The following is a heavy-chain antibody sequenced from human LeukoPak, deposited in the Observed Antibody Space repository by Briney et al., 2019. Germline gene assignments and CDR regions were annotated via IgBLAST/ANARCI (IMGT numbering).Heavy chain of an antibody. Sequence: GESLKISCKCSGYSFTSYWIGWVRQMPGKGLEWMGIIYPGDSDTRYSPSFQGQVTVSADKSISTAYLQWSSLKASDTAMYYCARTRSPAAYDAFDIWGQGTMVTVSS. CDR1: GYSFTSYW. D-gene: IGHD2-2*01. CDR2: IYPGDSDT. CDR3: ARTRSPAAYDAFDI. V-gene: IGHV5-51*01. J-gene: IGHJ3*02.